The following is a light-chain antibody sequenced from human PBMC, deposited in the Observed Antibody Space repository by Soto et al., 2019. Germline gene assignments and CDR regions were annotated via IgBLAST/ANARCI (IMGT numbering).Light chain of an antibody. CDR3: QQYNSYWT. V-gene: IGKV1-5*01. CDR1: QSISSW. Sequence: DIQMTQSASTLSASVGDRVTITCRASQSISSWLAWYQQKPGKAPKLLIYDASSLESGVPSRFSGSGSGTEFTLTISILQPDHFATYYCQQYNSYWTFGQGTKVDIK. CDR2: DAS. J-gene: IGKJ1*01.